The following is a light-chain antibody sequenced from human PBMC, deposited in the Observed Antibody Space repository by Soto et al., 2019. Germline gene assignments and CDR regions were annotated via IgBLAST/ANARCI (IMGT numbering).Light chain of an antibody. Sequence: DIQMTQSPSSLSASVGQRVTTTCQASQDISNHLIWYQQKPGKAPKFLIYDASNLETGVPSRFSGSGSGTDFTFSISSLQPEDVATYFCQQSHILPRTFGPGTKVGIK. CDR1: QDISNH. J-gene: IGKJ3*01. V-gene: IGKV1-33*01. CDR3: QQSHILPRT. CDR2: DAS.